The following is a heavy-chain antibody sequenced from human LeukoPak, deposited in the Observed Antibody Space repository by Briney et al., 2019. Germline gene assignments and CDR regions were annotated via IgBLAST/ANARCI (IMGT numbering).Heavy chain of an antibody. J-gene: IGHJ3*02. Sequence: GGSLRLSCAASGFTFSSYWMHWVRQAPGKGLVWVSRINSDGSTTSYADSVKGRFTISRDNARNSLSLQMNSLRAEDTAVYYCARYRFVVGATDSFDIWGQGTMVTVSS. CDR2: INSDGSTT. D-gene: IGHD1-26*01. CDR1: GFTFSSYW. V-gene: IGHV3-74*01. CDR3: ARYRFVVGATDSFDI.